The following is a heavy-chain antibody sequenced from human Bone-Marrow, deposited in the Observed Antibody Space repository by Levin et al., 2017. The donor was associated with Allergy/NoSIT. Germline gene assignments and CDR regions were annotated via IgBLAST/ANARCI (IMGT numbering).Heavy chain of an antibody. CDR2: ISSGSTVL. V-gene: IGHV3-48*02. D-gene: IGHD2-8*01. Sequence: PGESLKISCAASGYTFSDYAINWVRQAPGKGLEWLSYISSGSTVLYFADSVKGRFTVSRDEARNSLSLQMNSLKDEDSAMYYCVRDNGAPDYWGQGTLVTVSS. CDR3: VRDNGAPDY. J-gene: IGHJ4*02. CDR1: GYTFSDYA.